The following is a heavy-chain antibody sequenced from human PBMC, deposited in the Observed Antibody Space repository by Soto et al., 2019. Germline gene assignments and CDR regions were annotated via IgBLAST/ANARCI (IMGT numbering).Heavy chain of an antibody. D-gene: IGHD6-13*01. Sequence: QVQLAQSGAEVKKPGASVKVSCKASGNTFTSYYMHWVRQAPGHGLEWMGIINPTGGSTSYAQKFQGRVTMTKDTSTSTVYMELSSLRSEDTAVYYCARSYSTSWGPIDYWGQGTLVTVSS. V-gene: IGHV1-46*01. CDR1: GNTFTSYY. J-gene: IGHJ4*02. CDR2: INPTGGST. CDR3: ARSYSTSWGPIDY.